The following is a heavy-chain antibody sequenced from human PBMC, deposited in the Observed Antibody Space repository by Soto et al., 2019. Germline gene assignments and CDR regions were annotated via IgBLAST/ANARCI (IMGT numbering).Heavy chain of an antibody. CDR1: GIIFSTFA. J-gene: IGHJ4*02. CDR3: ALVTITRIRGEPPAH. D-gene: IGHD3-10*01. Sequence: EVQLLESGGGLVQPGGSLRLSCTASGIIFSTFAMSWVRQAPGKGLEWVSGITGSGGSTNYADSVKGRFTISRDNSKDTLYLQMNRLRAEDTAIYYCALVTITRIRGEPPAHWGQGTLVTVSA. V-gene: IGHV3-23*01. CDR2: ITGSGGST.